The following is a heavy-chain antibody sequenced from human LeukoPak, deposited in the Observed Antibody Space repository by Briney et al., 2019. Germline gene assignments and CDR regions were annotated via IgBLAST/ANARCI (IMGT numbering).Heavy chain of an antibody. J-gene: IGHJ4*02. V-gene: IGHV3-23*01. CDR1: GFTFSSYE. CDR2: ISGSGGST. Sequence: PGGSLRLSCAASGFTFSSYEMNWVRQAPGKGLEWVSAISGSGGSTYYADSVKGRFTISRDNSKNTLYLQMNSLRVEDTAVYYCAKDTSGHDGKGGFDYWGQGTLVTVSS. D-gene: IGHD5-12*01. CDR3: AKDTSGHDGKGGFDY.